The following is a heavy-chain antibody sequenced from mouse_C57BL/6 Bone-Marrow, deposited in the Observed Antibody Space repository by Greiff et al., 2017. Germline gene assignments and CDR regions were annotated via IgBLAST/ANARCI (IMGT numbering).Heavy chain of an antibody. CDR3: ARTDYYGSSRED. CDR1: GYAFTNYL. V-gene: IGHV1-54*01. D-gene: IGHD1-1*01. CDR2: INPGSGGT. Sequence: VQLQQSGAELVRPGTSVKVSCKASGYAFTNYLIEWVKQRPGQGLEWIGVINPGSGGTNYNEKFKGKATLTADKSSSTAYMQLSSLTSEDSAVYFCARTDYYGSSREDWGTGTTVTVSS. J-gene: IGHJ1*03.